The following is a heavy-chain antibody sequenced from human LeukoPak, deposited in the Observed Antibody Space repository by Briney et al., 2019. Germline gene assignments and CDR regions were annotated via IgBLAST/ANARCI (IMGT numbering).Heavy chain of an antibody. CDR3: ARDFAYGGDYPRHDAFDI. CDR2: IKQDGSEK. D-gene: IGHD4-17*01. CDR1: GFTFSSYW. Sequence: PGGSLRLSCAASGFTFSSYWMSWVRQAPGKGLGWVANIKQDGSEKYYADSVKGRFTISRDNAKNSLFLQMNSLRAEDTAVYYCARDFAYGGDYPRHDAFDIWGQGTMVTVSS. V-gene: IGHV3-7*01. J-gene: IGHJ3*02.